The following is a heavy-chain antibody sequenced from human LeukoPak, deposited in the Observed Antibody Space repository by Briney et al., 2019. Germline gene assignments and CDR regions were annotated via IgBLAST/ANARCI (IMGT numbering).Heavy chain of an antibody. J-gene: IGHJ5*02. Sequence: SETLSLTCAVYGGSFSAYYWSWIRQPPGKGLEWIGEINHSGSTNYNPSLKSRVTISVDTSKNQFSLKLSSVTAADTAVYYCARGPRYSNWFDPWGQGTLVTVSS. CDR3: ARGPRYSNWFDP. CDR1: GGSFSAYY. V-gene: IGHV4-34*01. D-gene: IGHD1-14*01. CDR2: INHSGST.